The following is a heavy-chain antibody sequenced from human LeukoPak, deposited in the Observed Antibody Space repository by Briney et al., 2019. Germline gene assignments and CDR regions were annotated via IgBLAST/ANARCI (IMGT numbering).Heavy chain of an antibody. D-gene: IGHD5-24*01. CDR1: GYTFTCYD. CDR2: INPNSGGT. Sequence: ASVKVSCKASGYTFTCYDMHWVRQAPGQGLEWMGWINPNSGGTNYAQKFQGRVTMTRDTSISTAYMELSRLRSDDTPVYYCARDPQRSVEMATISPPDYWGQGPLVTVSS. CDR3: ARDPQRSVEMATISPPDY. V-gene: IGHV1-2*02. J-gene: IGHJ4*02.